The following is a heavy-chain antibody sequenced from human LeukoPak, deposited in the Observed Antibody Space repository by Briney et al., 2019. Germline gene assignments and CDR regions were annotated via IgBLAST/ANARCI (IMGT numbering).Heavy chain of an antibody. CDR2: IYPGDSAT. D-gene: IGHD6-13*01. CDR1: GYSFASYW. Sequence: GESLKISCKGSGYSFASYWIGWVRQMPGKGLEWMGLIYPGDSATRYSPSFRGQVTISADKSINTAYLQWSSLKASDTAMYYCARRSDSSAWYRAFDIWGQGTMVTVSS. J-gene: IGHJ3*02. V-gene: IGHV5-51*01. CDR3: ARRSDSSAWYRAFDI.